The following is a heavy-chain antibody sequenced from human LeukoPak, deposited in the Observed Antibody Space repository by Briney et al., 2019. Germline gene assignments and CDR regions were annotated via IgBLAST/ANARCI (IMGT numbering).Heavy chain of an antibody. Sequence: ASVKVSCKSSGYTFTGYYIHWVRQAPGQGLEWMGWINPNIDDTNYAQNFQGRVTMTRDTSISTAYMELTRLSSDDTAVYYCARTGDLDYRGQGTLVTVAS. CDR1: GYTFTGYY. CDR3: ARTGDLDY. D-gene: IGHD7-27*01. CDR2: INPNIDDT. V-gene: IGHV1-2*02. J-gene: IGHJ4*02.